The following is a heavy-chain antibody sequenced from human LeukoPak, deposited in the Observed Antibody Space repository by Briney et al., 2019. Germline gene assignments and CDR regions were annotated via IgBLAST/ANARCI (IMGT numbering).Heavy chain of an antibody. D-gene: IGHD4-23*01. Sequence: SETLSLTCTVSGGSISSYYWSWIRQSPGKGLEWIGYIHYSGSTNYNPSLKSRVTISIDTSKSQFSLKLRSVIAADTAVYYCARVRVVTQDFDYWGQGTLVTVSP. V-gene: IGHV4-59*01. CDR3: ARVRVVTQDFDY. CDR1: GGSISSYY. J-gene: IGHJ4*02. CDR2: IHYSGST.